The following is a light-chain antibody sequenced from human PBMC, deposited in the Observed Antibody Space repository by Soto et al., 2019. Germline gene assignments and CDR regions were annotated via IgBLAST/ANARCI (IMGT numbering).Light chain of an antibody. V-gene: IGLV2-8*01. J-gene: IGLJ2*01. CDR2: EVT. CDR3: SAYAGSHGVI. CDR1: SRDIGGHYY. Sequence: QSALTQPPSASGSPGQSVTISCTGISRDIGGHYYVSWYQQHPGKAPKLIIYEVTKRPSGVPDRFSGSKSGNTAPLTVSGLQAEDEADYYCSAYAGSHGVIFGGGTKLTVL.